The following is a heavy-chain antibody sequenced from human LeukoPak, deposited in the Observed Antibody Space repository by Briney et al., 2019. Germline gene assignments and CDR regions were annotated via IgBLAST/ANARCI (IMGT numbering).Heavy chain of an antibody. CDR2: INSDGSGT. Sequence: GGSLRLSCAASGFTFSSYWMHWVRQAPGKGLVWVSRINSDGSGTSDADFVKGRFTISRDNSKNTLHLQMNSLRAEDTAMYYCARDRLTNDAFDIWGQGTMVTVSS. D-gene: IGHD2-8*01. CDR1: GFTFSSYW. V-gene: IGHV3-74*01. J-gene: IGHJ3*02. CDR3: ARDRLTNDAFDI.